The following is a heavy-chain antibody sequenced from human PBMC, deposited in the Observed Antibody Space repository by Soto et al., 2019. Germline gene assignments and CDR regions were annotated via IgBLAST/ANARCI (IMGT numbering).Heavy chain of an antibody. J-gene: IGHJ4*02. CDR1: GFTFSSYG. Sequence: PGGSLRLSCAASGFTFSSYGMHWVRQAPGKGLEWVAVISYDGSNKYYAESVKGRFTISRDNSKNTLYLQMNSLRAEDTSVYYCAKDRRRGYSYGRDDFDYWGQGTLVTVSS. CDR3: AKDRRRGYSYGRDDFDY. CDR2: ISYDGSNK. D-gene: IGHD5-18*01. V-gene: IGHV3-30*18.